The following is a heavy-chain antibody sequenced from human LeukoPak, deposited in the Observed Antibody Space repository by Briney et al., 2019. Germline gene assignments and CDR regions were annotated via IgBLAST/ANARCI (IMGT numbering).Heavy chain of an antibody. CDR1: GGSLSNYY. V-gene: IGHV4-59*01. CDR2: IYYSGST. D-gene: IGHD2-21*01. Sequence: SETLSLTCTVSGGSLSNYYWSWIRQPPGKGLGWIGYIYYSGSTNYNPSLKSRVTISVDTSKNQFSLKLSSVTAADTAVYYCARGVVIAPQTFDYWGQGTLVTVSS. CDR3: ARGVVIAPQTFDY. J-gene: IGHJ4*02.